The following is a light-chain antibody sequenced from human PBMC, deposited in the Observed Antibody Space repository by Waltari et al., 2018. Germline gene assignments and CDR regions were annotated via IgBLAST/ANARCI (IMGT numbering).Light chain of an antibody. V-gene: IGLV1-47*01. CDR3: AAWDDSLRGGV. Sequence: QSVLTQPPSASGTPGQRVTISCSGSSSNIGSNYVYWYQQLPGTAPKLLIFRKNQRPSGVPDRFSGSQSGTSASLAISGLRSEDEADYYCAAWDDSLRGGVFGTGTRVTVL. J-gene: IGLJ1*01. CDR2: RKN. CDR1: SSNIGSNY.